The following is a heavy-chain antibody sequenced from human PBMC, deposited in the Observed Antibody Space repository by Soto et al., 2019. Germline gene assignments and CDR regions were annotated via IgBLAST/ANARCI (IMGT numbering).Heavy chain of an antibody. CDR1: GYTFTSYA. Sequence: ASVKVSCKASGYTFTSYAMHWVRQAPGQRLEWMGWINAGNGNTKYSQKFQGRVTITRDTSASTAYMELSSLRSEDTAVYYCARLRAAGPYYYYGMDVWGQGTTVTVSS. D-gene: IGHD6-13*01. J-gene: IGHJ6*02. V-gene: IGHV1-3*01. CDR3: ARLRAAGPYYYYGMDV. CDR2: INAGNGNT.